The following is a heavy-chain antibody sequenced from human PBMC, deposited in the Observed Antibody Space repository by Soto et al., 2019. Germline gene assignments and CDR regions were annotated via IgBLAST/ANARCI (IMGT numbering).Heavy chain of an antibody. CDR1: GYSFTRSW. Sequence: PGESLKISCKGSGYSFTRSWIGWVRQMPGKGLEWMGIIYPGDSDTRDSPSFQGQVTISADKSISTAYLQWSSLKASDSAMYYWARGAVEMATLFDPWGQGTLVTVSS. J-gene: IGHJ5*02. D-gene: IGHD2-15*01. CDR3: ARGAVEMATLFDP. V-gene: IGHV5-51*01. CDR2: IYPGDSDT.